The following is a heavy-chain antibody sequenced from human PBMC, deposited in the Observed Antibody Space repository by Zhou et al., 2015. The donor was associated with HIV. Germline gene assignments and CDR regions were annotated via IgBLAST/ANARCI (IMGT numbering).Heavy chain of an antibody. V-gene: IGHV1-8*01. CDR3: ARGKLLWFGGSGHYVMDV. CDR1: GYTFTSYD. D-gene: IGHD3-10*01. Sequence: QVQLVQSGAEVKKPGASVKVSCKASGYTFTSYDINWVRQATGQGLEWMGWMNPNSANTDFAQKFQGRVTMTRNTSITTAYMELSSLRSEDTAVYYCARGKLLWFGGSGHYVMDVWGQGTTVTVSS. CDR2: MNPNSANT. J-gene: IGHJ6*01.